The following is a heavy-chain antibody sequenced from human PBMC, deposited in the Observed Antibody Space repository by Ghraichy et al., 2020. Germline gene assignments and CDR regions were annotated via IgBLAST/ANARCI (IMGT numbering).Heavy chain of an antibody. Sequence: SGPTLVKPTQTLTLTCTFSGFSLSTSGVGVGWIRQPPGKALEWLALIYWDDDKRYSPSLKSRLTTTKDTSKNQVVLTMTNMDPVDTATYYCAHSKMLELLEAFDIWGQGTMVTVSS. CDR1: GFSLSTSGVG. J-gene: IGHJ3*02. CDR2: IYWDDDK. CDR3: AHSKMLELLEAFDI. V-gene: IGHV2-5*02. D-gene: IGHD1-7*01.